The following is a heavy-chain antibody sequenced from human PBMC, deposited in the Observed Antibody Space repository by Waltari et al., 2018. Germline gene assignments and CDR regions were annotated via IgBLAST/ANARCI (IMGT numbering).Heavy chain of an antibody. CDR1: GGSISSYY. CDR3: ARAKWGSGLGAAFDP. Sequence: QVQLQESGPGLVKPSETLSLTCTVSGGSISSYYWSWIRQPPGKGLEWIGYIYYSGSTNSNPSLNSRVTISVDTSKNQFSLKLSSVTAADTAVYYCARAKWGSGLGAAFDPWGQGTLVTVSS. J-gene: IGHJ5*02. V-gene: IGHV4-59*01. D-gene: IGHD6-19*01. CDR2: IYYSGST.